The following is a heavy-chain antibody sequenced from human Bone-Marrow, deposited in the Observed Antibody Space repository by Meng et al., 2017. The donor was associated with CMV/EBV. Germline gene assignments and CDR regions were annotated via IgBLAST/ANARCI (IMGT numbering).Heavy chain of an antibody. CDR3: ARRMAAAGTGY. V-gene: IGHV3-23*01. Sequence: GGSLRLSCAASGFTFSSYAMSWVRQAPGKGLEWVSAISGSGGSTYYADSVKGRFTISRDNSKNTLYLQMNSLRAEDTAVYYCARRMAAAGTGYWGQGTLVTISS. CDR1: GFTFSSYA. D-gene: IGHD6-13*01. J-gene: IGHJ4*02. CDR2: ISGSGGST.